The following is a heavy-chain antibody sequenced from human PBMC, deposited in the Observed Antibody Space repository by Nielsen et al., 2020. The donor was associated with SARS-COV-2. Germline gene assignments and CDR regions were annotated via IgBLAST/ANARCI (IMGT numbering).Heavy chain of an antibody. V-gene: IGHV3-11*05. J-gene: IGHJ6*02. CDR1: GFTFSDYY. D-gene: IGHD6-13*01. Sequence: GESLKISCAASGFTFSDYYMSWIRQAPGKGLEWVSYISSSSSYTNYADSVKGRFTISRDNAKNSLYLQMNSLRAEDTAVYYCARDGGIAAAGGDYGMDVWGQGTTVTVSS. CDR2: ISSSSSYT. CDR3: ARDGGIAAAGGDYGMDV.